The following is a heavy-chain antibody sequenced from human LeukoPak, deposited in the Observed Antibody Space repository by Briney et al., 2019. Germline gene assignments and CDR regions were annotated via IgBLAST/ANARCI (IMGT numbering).Heavy chain of an antibody. J-gene: IGHJ6*03. CDR1: GFTFSSYG. CDR2: IRYDGSNK. CDR3: AKVLYRDWVSLGCMDG. D-gene: IGHD3-9*01. Sequence: GGSLRLSCAASGFTFSSYGMHWVRQAPGKGLEWVAFIRYDGSNKYYADSVKGRFTISRENSKNTLYLQMNSLRAEDTAVYYCAKVLYRDWVSLGCMDGWGKGTTVTVSS. V-gene: IGHV3-30*02.